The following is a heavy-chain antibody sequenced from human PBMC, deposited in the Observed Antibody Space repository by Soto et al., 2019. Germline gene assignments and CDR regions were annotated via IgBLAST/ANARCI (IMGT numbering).Heavy chain of an antibody. CDR3: ARGSVLVGATHQRRAFDI. CDR1: GGTFSSYA. Sequence: QVQLVQSGAEVKKPGSSVKVSCKASGGTFSSYAISWVRQAPGQGLEWMGGIIPIFGTANYAQKFQGRVTITAEESTSTVYMELSSLRSEDPAVYYCARGSVLVGATHQRRAFDIWGQGTMVTVSS. D-gene: IGHD1-26*01. CDR2: IIPIFGTA. J-gene: IGHJ3*02. V-gene: IGHV1-69*01.